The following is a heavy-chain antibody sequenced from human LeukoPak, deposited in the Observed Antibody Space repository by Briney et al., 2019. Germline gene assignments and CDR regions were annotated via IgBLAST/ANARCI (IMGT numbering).Heavy chain of an antibody. D-gene: IGHD3-10*01. J-gene: IGHJ6*03. Sequence: GGSLRLSCTASGFTFSTYAMHWVRQAPGKGLEWVAMISYDGSNKFYGDSVKGRFTISRQNSKNTVYLQMNSLRVDDTAVYYCASQAMIRGRIRQPYYYINVWGKGTSVTISS. CDR1: GFTFSTYA. V-gene: IGHV3-30*03. CDR2: ISYDGSNK. CDR3: ASQAMIRGRIRQPYYYINV.